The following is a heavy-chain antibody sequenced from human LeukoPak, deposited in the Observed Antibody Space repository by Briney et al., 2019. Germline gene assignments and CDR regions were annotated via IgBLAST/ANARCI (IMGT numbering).Heavy chain of an antibody. CDR3: AREANSPTARYWYFDL. J-gene: IGHJ2*01. D-gene: IGHD4-23*01. V-gene: IGHV4-59*02. Sequence: PSETLSLTCTVSGGSVSSYYWSWIRQPPGKGLEWIGYVYHSGSTNYNPALKSPVTISLDTSENQFSLKLSSVTAADTAVYYCAREANSPTARYWYFDLWGRGTLVTVSS. CDR2: VYHSGST. CDR1: GGSVSSYY.